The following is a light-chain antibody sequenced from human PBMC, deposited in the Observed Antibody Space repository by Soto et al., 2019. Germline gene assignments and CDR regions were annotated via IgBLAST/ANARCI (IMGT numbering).Light chain of an antibody. CDR2: DVT. CDR3: CSYAGSSTFYYV. V-gene: IGLV2-23*02. Sequence: QSVLTQPASVSGSPGQSITISCTGTSRDVGSFDLVSWYQQHPDKAPKLMIFDVTRRPSGVSYRFSGSKSGNTASLTISGLQAEDEADYYCCSYAGSSTFYYVFGTGTKLTVL. J-gene: IGLJ1*01. CDR1: SRDVGSFDL.